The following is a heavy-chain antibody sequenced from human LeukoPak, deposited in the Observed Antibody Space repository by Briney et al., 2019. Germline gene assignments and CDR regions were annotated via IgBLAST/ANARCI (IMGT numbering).Heavy chain of an antibody. D-gene: IGHD3-22*01. CDR2: ISSSSSII. J-gene: IGHJ3*02. CDR1: RFTLRGYT. Sequence: PGGSLRLSCVASRFTLRGYTMNWVRQAPGKGLEWISYISSSSSIIYYSDSVKGRFTISRDNAKNSLYLQMNSLRAEDTAVYYCARDSDDSSGWGAFDIWGQGTMVTVSS. CDR3: ARDSDDSSGWGAFDI. V-gene: IGHV3-21*05.